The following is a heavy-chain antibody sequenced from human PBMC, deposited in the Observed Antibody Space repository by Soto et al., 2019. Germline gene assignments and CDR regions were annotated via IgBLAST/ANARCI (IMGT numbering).Heavy chain of an antibody. CDR3: ARDGIVGSTDFDI. CDR2: INHSGST. Sequence: SETLSLTCTVYGGSFSGYYWNWIRQPPGKGLEWIGEINHSGSTNYNPSLKSRVTISLDTSKNQFSLKLSSVTAADTSVYYCARDGIVGSTDFDIWGQGTMVTVSS. D-gene: IGHD2-21*01. J-gene: IGHJ3*02. V-gene: IGHV4-34*01. CDR1: GGSFSGYY.